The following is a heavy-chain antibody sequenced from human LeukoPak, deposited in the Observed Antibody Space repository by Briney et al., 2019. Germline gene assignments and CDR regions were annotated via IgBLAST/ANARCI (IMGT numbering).Heavy chain of an antibody. D-gene: IGHD2-2*03. CDR1: GGSISSYY. CDR3: AGAAVDIVVVPGGLDY. V-gene: IGHV4-59*08. Sequence: PSETLSLTCTVSGGSISSYYWSWIRQPPGKGLEWIGYIYYSGSTNYNPSLKSRVTISVDTSKNQFSLKLSSVTAADTAVYYCAGAAVDIVVVPGGLDYWGQGTLVTVSS. CDR2: IYYSGST. J-gene: IGHJ4*02.